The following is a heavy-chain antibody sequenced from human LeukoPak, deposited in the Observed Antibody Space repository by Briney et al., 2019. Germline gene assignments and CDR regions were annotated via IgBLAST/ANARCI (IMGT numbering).Heavy chain of an antibody. CDR3: AKLSFSVDTAMCLDY. D-gene: IGHD5-18*01. J-gene: IGHJ4*02. Sequence: GGSLRLSCAASGFTFSGYAMSWVRQAPGKGLEWVSAISGSGGSTYYADSVKGRFTISRDNSKNTLYLQMNSLRAEDTAVYYCAKLSFSVDTAMCLDYWGQGTLVTVSS. CDR1: GFTFSGYA. V-gene: IGHV3-23*01. CDR2: ISGSGGST.